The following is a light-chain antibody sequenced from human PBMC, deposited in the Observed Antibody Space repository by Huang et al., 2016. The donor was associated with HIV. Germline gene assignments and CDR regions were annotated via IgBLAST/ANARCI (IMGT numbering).Light chain of an antibody. CDR1: QDISNF. CDR2: AVS. V-gene: IGKV1-27*01. CDR3: QKYDSAPRT. J-gene: IGKJ1*01. Sequence: DVQMTQSPSSLSSSVGDRVTIPCRASQDISNFLAWYQQKPGGVPKLLIHAVSILQTGVPSRFGGSGSGTLFTLTISSLQPEDVALYFCQKYDSAPRTFGQGTKVEIK.